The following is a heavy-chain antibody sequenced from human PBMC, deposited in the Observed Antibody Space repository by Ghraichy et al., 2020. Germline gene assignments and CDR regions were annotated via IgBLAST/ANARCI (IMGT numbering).Heavy chain of an antibody. V-gene: IGHV4-59*13. CDR2: SYYIGTT. J-gene: IGHJ2*01. CDR3: ARYKLHGDYPKFDV. CDR1: GGSIRDYY. D-gene: IGHD4-17*01. Sequence: SETLSLTCTVSGGSIRDYYWSWVRQPPGQGLQYIGYSYYIGTTNYNPSLKSRVTISVDTSNNQVSLRLTSVTAADTAMYYCARYKLHGDYPKFDVWGRGTLVNVSS.